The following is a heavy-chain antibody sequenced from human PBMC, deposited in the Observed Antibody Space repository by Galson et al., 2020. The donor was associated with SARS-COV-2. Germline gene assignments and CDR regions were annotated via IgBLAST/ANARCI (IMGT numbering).Heavy chain of an antibody. CDR3: ARTSSPTAVGY. D-gene: IGHD4-17*01. Sequence: SETLSLTCAVSGYSISSGYYWGWIRQPPGKGLEWIGSIYHSGSTYYNPSLKSRVTISVDTSKNQFSLKLSSVTAADTAVYYCARTSSPTAVGYWGQGTLVTVSA. J-gene: IGHJ4*02. CDR1: GYSISSGYY. V-gene: IGHV4-38-2*01. CDR2: IYHSGST.